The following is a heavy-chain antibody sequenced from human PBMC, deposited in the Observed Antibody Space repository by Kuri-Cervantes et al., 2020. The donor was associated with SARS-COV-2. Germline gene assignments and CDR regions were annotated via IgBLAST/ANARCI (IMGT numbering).Heavy chain of an antibody. D-gene: IGHD1-26*01. V-gene: IGHV3-33*08. CDR1: GFTFSSYG. J-gene: IGHJ6*02. Sequence: LSLTCAASGFTFSSYGMHWVRQAPGKGLEWVADIWYDGSNKYNADSVKGRFTISRDNSNNTLYLQMNSLRAEDTAVYYCAREGVGGATTYYDYGMDVWGQGTTFTVSS. CDR3: AREGVGGATTYYDYGMDV. CDR2: IWYDGSNK.